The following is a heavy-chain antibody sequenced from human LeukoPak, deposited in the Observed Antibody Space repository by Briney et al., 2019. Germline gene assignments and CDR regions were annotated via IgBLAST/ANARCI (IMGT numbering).Heavy chain of an antibody. D-gene: IGHD3-22*01. CDR2: IYYSGST. CDR3: ARHVAGYYDSSGYPYWYFDL. CDR1: GGSIGSYY. J-gene: IGHJ2*01. V-gene: IGHV4-59*08. Sequence: SETLSLTRTVSGGSIGSYYWSWIRQPPGKGLEWIGYIYYSGSTNYNPSLKSRVTISVDTSKNQFSLKLSSVTAADTAVYYCARHVAGYYDSSGYPYWYFDLWGRGTLVTVSS.